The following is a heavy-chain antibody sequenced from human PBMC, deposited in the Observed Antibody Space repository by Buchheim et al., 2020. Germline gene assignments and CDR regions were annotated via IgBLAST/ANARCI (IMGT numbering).Heavy chain of an antibody. CDR3: ARDCSSTSCYAPSGGYYYYGMDV. CDR1: GGTFSSYA. CDR2: IIPIFGTA. V-gene: IGHV1-69*06. D-gene: IGHD2-2*01. J-gene: IGHJ6*02. Sequence: QVQLVQSGAEVKKPGSSVKVSCKASGGTFSSYAISWVRQAPGQGLEWMGGIIPIFGTANYAQKFQGRVTITADKSTSTAYMELSSLRSEDTAVYYCARDCSSTSCYAPSGGYYYYGMDVWGQGTT.